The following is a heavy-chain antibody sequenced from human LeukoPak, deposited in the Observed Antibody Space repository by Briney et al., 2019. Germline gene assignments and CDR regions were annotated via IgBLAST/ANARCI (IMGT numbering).Heavy chain of an antibody. J-gene: IGHJ4*02. CDR2: ISSSSSTI. CDR1: GLTFSSYS. CDR3: TRVGYIDEGIDY. D-gene: IGHD5-24*01. Sequence: PGGSLRLSCVASGLTFSSYSMNWVRQAPGKGLEWVSYISSSSSTIYYTDSVKGRFTISRDNAKNSLYLQMNSLRAEDTAIYYCTRVGYIDEGIDYWGQGTLVTVSS. V-gene: IGHV3-48*01.